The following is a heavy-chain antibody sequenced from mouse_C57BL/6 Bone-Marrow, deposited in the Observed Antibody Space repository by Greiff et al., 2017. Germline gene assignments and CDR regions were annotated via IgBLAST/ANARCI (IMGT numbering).Heavy chain of an antibody. D-gene: IGHD2-2*01. CDR2: INPNNGGT. V-gene: IGHV1-26*01. CDR1: GYTFTDYY. CDR3: ARGSTMVTRTWFAY. Sequence: EVKLQQSGPELVKPGASVKISCKASGYTFTDYYMNWVKQSHGKSLEWIGDINPNNGGTSYNQKFKGKATLTVDNSSSTAYMELRSLTSEDSAVYYCARGSTMVTRTWFAYWGQGTLVTVSA. J-gene: IGHJ3*01.